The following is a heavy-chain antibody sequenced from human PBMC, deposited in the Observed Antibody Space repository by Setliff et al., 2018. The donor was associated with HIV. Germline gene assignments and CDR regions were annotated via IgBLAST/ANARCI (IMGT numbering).Heavy chain of an antibody. Sequence: SETLSLTCTVSGGSITDSRYFWGWIRQPPGKGLEWIGSVYYSGITYYSSSLKSRVTVSVDTSGIQFSLKLTSVTAADTAVYKSVRHVWSDDFLVPGWFDSWSQGTLVTVSS. D-gene: IGHD3-3*01. J-gene: IGHJ5*01. CDR3: VRHVWSDDFLVPGWFDS. CDR1: GGSITDSRYF. V-gene: IGHV4-39*01. CDR2: VYYSGIT.